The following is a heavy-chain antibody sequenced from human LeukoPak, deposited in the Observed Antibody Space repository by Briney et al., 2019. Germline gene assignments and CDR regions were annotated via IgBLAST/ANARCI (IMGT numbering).Heavy chain of an antibody. CDR3: ARGGYMGFDP. CDR1: GFTFNAYD. Sequence: GGSLRLSCSASGFTFNAYDMHWVRQGTGKGLEWVSTIDTVGYMYYVGSVRGRFTISREDAKNSVFLQMNSLRAEDTAVYYCARGGYMGFDPWGQGRLVTVSS. J-gene: IGHJ5*02. CDR2: IDTVGYM. D-gene: IGHD5-24*01. V-gene: IGHV3-13*01.